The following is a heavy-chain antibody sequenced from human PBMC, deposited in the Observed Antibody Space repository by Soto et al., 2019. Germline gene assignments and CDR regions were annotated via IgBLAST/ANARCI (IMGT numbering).Heavy chain of an antibody. Sequence: PSETLSLTCAVYGGSFSGYYWSWIRQPPGKGLEWIGEINHSGSTNYNPSLKSRVTISVDTSKNQFSLKLSSVTAADTAVYYCARARKRSYYYDSSGYLVPFDFWGQGTMVTVSS. J-gene: IGHJ3*01. CDR3: ARARKRSYYYDSSGYLVPFDF. CDR2: INHSGST. V-gene: IGHV4-34*01. CDR1: GGSFSGYY. D-gene: IGHD3-22*01.